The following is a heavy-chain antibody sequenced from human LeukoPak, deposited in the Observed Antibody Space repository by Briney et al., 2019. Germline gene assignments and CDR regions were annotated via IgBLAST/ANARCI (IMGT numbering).Heavy chain of an antibody. V-gene: IGHV3-66*02. J-gene: IGHJ4*02. CDR1: GFTVSSNY. CDR2: IYSGGRI. CDR3: ARGPYDIVEVPAAIAFDY. D-gene: IGHD2-2*01. Sequence: GGSLRLSCAASGFTVSSNYMSWVRQAPGKGLEWVSVIYSGGRIYYADSVKGRFTTSRDNSKNTLYLQMNSLRAEDTAVYYCARGPYDIVEVPAAIAFDYWGQGTLVTVSS.